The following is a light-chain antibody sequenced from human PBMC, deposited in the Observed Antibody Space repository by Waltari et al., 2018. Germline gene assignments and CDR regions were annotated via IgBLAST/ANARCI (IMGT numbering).Light chain of an antibody. CDR3: QSYDSSLSGWV. Sequence: QSVLTQPPSVSGAPGQRVTISCTGSSPNIGAGYDVHWYQQLPGTAHKLLIYGNSNRPSGVPDRFSGSNSGTSASLAITGLQAEDDADYYCQSYDSSLSGWVFGGGTKLTVL. J-gene: IGLJ3*02. V-gene: IGLV1-40*01. CDR1: SPNIGAGYD. CDR2: GNS.